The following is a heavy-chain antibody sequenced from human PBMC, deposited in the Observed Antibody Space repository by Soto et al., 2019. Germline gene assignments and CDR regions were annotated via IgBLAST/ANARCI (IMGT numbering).Heavy chain of an antibody. CDR3: ARDPAIYSGKFDYGLDV. J-gene: IGHJ6*02. CDR2: IGTSGKTI. D-gene: IGHD4-4*01. V-gene: IGHV3-48*03. CDR1: GFTFSSYE. Sequence: GGSLRLSIALSGFTFSSYEINWVRQAPGKGLEWVSYIGTSGKTIYYADSVRGRFTISRDNAKNSLYLQMNSLRAEDTAVYFCARDPAIYSGKFDYGLDVWGRGTTVTVSS.